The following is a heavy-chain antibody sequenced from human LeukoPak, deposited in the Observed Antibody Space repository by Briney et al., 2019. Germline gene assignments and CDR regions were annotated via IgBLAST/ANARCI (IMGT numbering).Heavy chain of an antibody. V-gene: IGHV1-8*01. CDR3: ARAVGAINYLDY. CDR2: MNPNSGNT. Sequence: ASVKVSCKASGYTFTSYDVNWVRQATGQGLEWTGWMNPNSGNTGYAQKFQGRVTMTRNTSISTAYMKLSSLTSDDTAVYFCARAVGAINYLDYWGQGILVTVSS. J-gene: IGHJ4*02. CDR1: GYTFTSYD. D-gene: IGHD1-26*01.